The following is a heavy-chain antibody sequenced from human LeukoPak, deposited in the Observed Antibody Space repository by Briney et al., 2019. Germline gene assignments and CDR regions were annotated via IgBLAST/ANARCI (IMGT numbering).Heavy chain of an antibody. J-gene: IGHJ6*03. CDR3: ARGPGGSGNYMDV. V-gene: IGHV4-59*01. CDR2: IYYSVST. D-gene: IGHD3-10*01. CDR1: GGSISSYY. Sequence: SETLSLTCTVSGGSISSYYSSWIRQPPGKGREWIGYIYYSVSTNYNPSLKSRVTISVDTSKNQLSLKLSAVTAADTAVYYCARGPGGSGNYMDVWGQGTTVTISS.